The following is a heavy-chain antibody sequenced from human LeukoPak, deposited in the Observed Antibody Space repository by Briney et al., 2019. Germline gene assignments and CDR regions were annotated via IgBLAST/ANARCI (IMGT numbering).Heavy chain of an antibody. Sequence: SETLSLTCSVSSDSINSDFWSWIRQPPGKGLEWIGYIYYSGSTNYNPSLKSRVTISVDTSKNQFSLKLSSVTAADTALYYCAGADHSRGCALYYYYYMDVWGKGTTVTVSS. J-gene: IGHJ6*03. D-gene: IGHD3-10*01. CDR3: AGADHSRGCALYYYYYMDV. CDR2: IYYSGST. V-gene: IGHV4-59*01. CDR1: SDSINSDF.